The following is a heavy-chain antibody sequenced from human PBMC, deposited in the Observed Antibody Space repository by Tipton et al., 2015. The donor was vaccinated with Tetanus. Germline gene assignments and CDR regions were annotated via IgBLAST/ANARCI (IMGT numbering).Heavy chain of an antibody. CDR3: ARGSNGFYGMDV. V-gene: IGHV3-21*01. CDR2: ISSSSSYI. J-gene: IGHJ6*02. CDR1: GFTFSSYS. Sequence: SLRLSCAASGFTFSSYSMNWVRQAPGKGLEWVSSISSSSSYIYYADSVKGRFTISRDNAKNSLYLQMNSLRAEDTAVYYCARGSNGFYGMDVWGQGTTVTVSS.